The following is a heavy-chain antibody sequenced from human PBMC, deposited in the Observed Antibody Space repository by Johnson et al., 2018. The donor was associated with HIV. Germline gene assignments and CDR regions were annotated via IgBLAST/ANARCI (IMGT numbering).Heavy chain of an antibody. Sequence: QVQLVESGGGLIQPGGSLRLSCAASGFTVSSNYMSWVRQAPGKGLEWVSYISSSGTTVYNADSVKGRFTISRDNAKNSLYLQMNSLRAEDTAVYYCAREATYFYDTSASPYAFDIWGQGTMVTVSS. V-gene: IGHV3-11*04. D-gene: IGHD3-22*01. CDR2: ISSSGTTV. J-gene: IGHJ3*02. CDR1: GFTVSSNY. CDR3: AREATYFYDTSASPYAFDI.